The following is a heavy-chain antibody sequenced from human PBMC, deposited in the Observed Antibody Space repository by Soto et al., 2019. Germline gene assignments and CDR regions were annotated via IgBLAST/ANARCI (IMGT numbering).Heavy chain of an antibody. CDR3: ARGRYYYDSSGYPPRY. CDR2: MNPNSGNT. J-gene: IGHJ4*02. CDR1: GYTFTSYD. D-gene: IGHD3-22*01. Sequence: QVQLVQSGAEVKKPGASVKVSCKASGYTFTSYDINWVRQATGQGLEWMGWMNPNSGNTGYAQKFQGRVTMTRNTSISTAYMELSSPRSEDTAVYYCARGRYYYDSSGYPPRYWGQGTLVTVSS. V-gene: IGHV1-8*01.